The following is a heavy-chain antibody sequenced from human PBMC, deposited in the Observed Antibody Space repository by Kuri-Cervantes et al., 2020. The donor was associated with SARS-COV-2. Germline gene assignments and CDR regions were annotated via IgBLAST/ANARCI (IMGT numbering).Heavy chain of an antibody. D-gene: IGHD3-3*01. J-gene: IGHJ4*02. CDR3: AKVETANLDY. CDR1: GFSFSHYG. V-gene: IGHV3-30*02. Sequence: GESLKISCAASGFSFSHYGMHWVRQAPGKGLEWVGFVRRDGSNYYYADSVRGRFTISRDNSKNLLYLEVNTLRPEDTAVYYCAKVETANLDYWGQGTLVTGSS. CDR2: VRRDGSNY.